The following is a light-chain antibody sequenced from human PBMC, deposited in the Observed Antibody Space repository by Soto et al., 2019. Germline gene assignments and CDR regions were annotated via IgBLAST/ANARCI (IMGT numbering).Light chain of an antibody. CDR2: SNN. Sequence: QSVLTQPPSASGTPGQRVTISCFGSRSNIGSNTVNWYQHLPGTAPKLLIYSNNQRPSGVPDRFSGSKSGTSASLAISGRQSEDEADYYCAGWDDSLNGYVFGTGTKLTVL. J-gene: IGLJ1*01. CDR1: RSNIGSNT. CDR3: AGWDDSLNGYV. V-gene: IGLV1-44*01.